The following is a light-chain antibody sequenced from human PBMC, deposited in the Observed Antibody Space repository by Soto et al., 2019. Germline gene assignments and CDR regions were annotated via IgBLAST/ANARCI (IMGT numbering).Light chain of an antibody. CDR3: CSYAGSHTPWV. CDR2: DVN. Sequence: QSVLTQPRSVSGSPGQSVTISCTGTSSDVGGYNYVSWYQQHPGKAPKLMIYDVNKWPSGVPDRVSGSKSGNTASLTISGLQAEDEADYHCCSYAGSHTPWVFGGGTKLTVL. CDR1: SSDVGGYNY. J-gene: IGLJ3*02. V-gene: IGLV2-11*01.